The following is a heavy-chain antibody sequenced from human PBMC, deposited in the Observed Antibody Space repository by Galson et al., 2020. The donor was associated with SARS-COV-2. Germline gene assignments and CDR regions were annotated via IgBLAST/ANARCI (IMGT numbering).Heavy chain of an antibody. Sequence: GGSLRLSCAASGFIFSTHWMSWVRQAPGKGLEWLANINPDGSEKYYVDSVKGRFTISRDNAKNSLYLQMNSLRAEDTAIYYCARDVRGLEVEHSLENYYYYYYIDVWGKGTTVTVSS. CDR3: ARDVRGLEVEHSLENYYYYYYIDV. J-gene: IGHJ6*03. CDR1: GFIFSTHW. CDR2: INPDGSEK. V-gene: IGHV3-7*03. D-gene: IGHD3-10*02.